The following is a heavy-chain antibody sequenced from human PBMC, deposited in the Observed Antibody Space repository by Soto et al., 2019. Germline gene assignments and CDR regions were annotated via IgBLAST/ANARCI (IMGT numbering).Heavy chain of an antibody. CDR1: GHTLTELS. CDR2: FDPEDGET. Sequence: QVQLLQSGAEVKKPGASVKVSCKVSGHTLTELSMHWVRQTPGRGLEWMGGFDPEDGETIFAQKFQGRVTTTEDTSTASTYMEVTSLRSEDTAIHYCAAGGTRWLHSPFDYWGQGTLVTISS. J-gene: IGHJ4*02. V-gene: IGHV1-24*01. CDR3: AAGGTRWLHSPFDY. D-gene: IGHD1-1*01.